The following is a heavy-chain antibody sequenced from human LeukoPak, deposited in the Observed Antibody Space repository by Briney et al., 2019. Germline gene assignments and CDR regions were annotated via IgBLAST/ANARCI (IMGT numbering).Heavy chain of an antibody. CDR2: IYPGDSDT. V-gene: IGHV5-51*01. CDR3: ARPTDNYGFGY. CDR1: GYTFTNYW. J-gene: IGHJ4*02. Sequence: GESLKISCKGSGYTFTNYWIGWVRQMPGKGLEFMGIIYPGDSDTRYSPSFQGQVTISADKSISTAYLQWGSLRASDTAMYYCARPTDNYGFGYWGQGTLVTVSS. D-gene: IGHD5-18*01.